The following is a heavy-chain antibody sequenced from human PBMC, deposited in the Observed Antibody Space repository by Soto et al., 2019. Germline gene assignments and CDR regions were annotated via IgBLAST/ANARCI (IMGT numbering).Heavy chain of an antibody. Sequence: GGSLRLSCEASGFTFSSYWMSWVRQAPGRGLEWVANIKHDGSDKYYVGSVKGRFTISRDNAKNSLYLQMNSLRDEDTAIYSCAREVPAAPSRGPYYYGMDVWGHGTTVTVSS. J-gene: IGHJ6*02. V-gene: IGHV3-7*01. CDR1: GFTFSSYW. D-gene: IGHD2-2*01. CDR3: AREVPAAPSRGPYYYGMDV. CDR2: IKHDGSDK.